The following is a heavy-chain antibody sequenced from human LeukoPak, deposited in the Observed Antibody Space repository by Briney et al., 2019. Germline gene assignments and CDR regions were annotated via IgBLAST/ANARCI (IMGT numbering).Heavy chain of an antibody. V-gene: IGHV3-49*03. Sequence: GGSLRLSCTASGFTFGDYAMSWFRQAPGKGLEWVGFIRSKAYGGTTEYAASVKGRFTISRDDSKSIAYLQMNSLKTEDTAVYYCTREGAAVTMIVVVSFDYWGQGTLVTVSS. CDR3: TREGAAVTMIVVVSFDY. D-gene: IGHD3-22*01. CDR1: GFTFGDYA. CDR2: IRSKAYGGTT. J-gene: IGHJ4*02.